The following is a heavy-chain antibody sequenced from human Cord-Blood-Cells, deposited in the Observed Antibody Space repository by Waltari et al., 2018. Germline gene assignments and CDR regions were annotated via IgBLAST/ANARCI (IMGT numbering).Heavy chain of an antibody. CDR1: GGSLSSSSYY. CDR2: IYYSGTT. CDR3: ASSQIRIVGATVFDY. J-gene: IGHJ4*02. V-gene: IGHV4-39*01. Sequence: QLQLQESGPGLVTPSETLSLTCTVSGGSLSSSSYYWGWIRHPPGKGLEWIGSIYYSGTTYYNPSLKSRVTISVDTSKNQFSLKLSSVTAADTAVYYCASSQIRIVGATVFDYWGQGTLVTVSS. D-gene: IGHD1-26*01.